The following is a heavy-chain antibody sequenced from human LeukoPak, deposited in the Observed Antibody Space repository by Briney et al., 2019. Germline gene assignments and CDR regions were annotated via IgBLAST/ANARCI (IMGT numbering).Heavy chain of an antibody. V-gene: IGHV1-2*02. CDR1: GYTFTGYY. CDR2: INPNSGGT. J-gene: IGHJ4*02. D-gene: IGHD4-17*01. Sequence: ASVKVSCKASGYTFTGYYMHWVRQAPGQGLEWMGWINPNSGGTNYAQKFQGRVTMTRDTSISTAYMELSRLRSDDTAVYYCARADYGDDVNCFDYWGQGTLVTVSS. CDR3: ARADYGDDVNCFDY.